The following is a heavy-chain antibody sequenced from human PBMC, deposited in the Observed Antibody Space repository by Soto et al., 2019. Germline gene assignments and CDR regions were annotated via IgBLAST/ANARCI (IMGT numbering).Heavy chain of an antibody. V-gene: IGHV1-3*01. Sequence: ASVKVSCKASGYTFTSYAMHWVRQAPGQRLEWMGWINAGNGNTKYSQKFQGRVTITRDTSARTAYMDLSSLRSENTAVYYCERDIAFDIWGQGTMVTVSS. CDR1: GYTFTSYA. CDR2: INAGNGNT. J-gene: IGHJ3*02. CDR3: ERDIAFDI.